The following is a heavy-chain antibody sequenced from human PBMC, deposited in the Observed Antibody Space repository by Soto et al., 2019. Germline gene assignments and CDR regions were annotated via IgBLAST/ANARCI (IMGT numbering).Heavy chain of an antibody. CDR2: ISSSSSYI. V-gene: IGHV3-21*04. Sequence: GGSLRLSCAASGFTFSSYSMNWVRQAPGKGLEWVSSISSSSSYIYYADSVKGRFTISRDNSKSTLYLQMFSLRAEDTALYYCAKGLNYYGSGSSFDYWGQGTLVTVSS. D-gene: IGHD3-10*01. CDR1: GFTFSSYS. J-gene: IGHJ4*02. CDR3: AKGLNYYGSGSSFDY.